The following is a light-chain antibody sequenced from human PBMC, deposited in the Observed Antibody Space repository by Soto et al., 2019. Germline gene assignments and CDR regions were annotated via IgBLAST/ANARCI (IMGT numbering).Light chain of an antibody. CDR2: GAS. CDR1: QSVSSY. V-gene: IGKV3-11*01. J-gene: IGKJ1*01. Sequence: EIVLTQSPATLSLSPGERATLSCRASQSVSSYLAWYQQKPGQTPRLLIFGASNRAAGIPARFSGSGSGTDFTLTINNLEPEDFAVYYCQQRSNWPRLTFGQGTKVDIK. CDR3: QQRSNWPRLT.